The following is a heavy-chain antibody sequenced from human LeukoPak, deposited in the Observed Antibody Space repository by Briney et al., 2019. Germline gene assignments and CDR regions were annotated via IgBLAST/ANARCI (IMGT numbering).Heavy chain of an antibody. J-gene: IGHJ4*02. D-gene: IGHD4-11*01. CDR2: INPISGET. CDR3: ARDRDYSNTERGFDY. CDR1: GYTFTDYY. Sequence: ASVKVSCKTSGYTFTDYYIHWVRQAPGQGLEWMGWINPISGETNSAQKFQGRVTMTGDTSISTAYMELRRVTSDDTAVYYCARDRDYSNTERGFDYWGQGTLVTVSS. V-gene: IGHV1-2*02.